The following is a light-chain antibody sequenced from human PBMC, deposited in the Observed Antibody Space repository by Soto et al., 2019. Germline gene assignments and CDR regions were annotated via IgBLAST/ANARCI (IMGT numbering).Light chain of an antibody. CDR2: DAS. CDR1: QSVSGW. V-gene: IGKV1-5*01. J-gene: IGKJ1*01. CDR3: QNYETSSGT. Sequence: DIQMTQSPSTLSASVGDTVTVTCRASQSVSGWLAWYQQKPGEAPKLLIYDASALPRGVPSRFSGSGSGTTLTLTGARLQADEFATYQCQNYETSSGTFGPGTKVEI.